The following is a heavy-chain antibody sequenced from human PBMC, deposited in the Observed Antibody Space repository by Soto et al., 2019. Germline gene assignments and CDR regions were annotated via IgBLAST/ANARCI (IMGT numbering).Heavy chain of an antibody. CDR1: GFTFSSSA. V-gene: IGHV3-23*01. Sequence: EVQLLDSGGGLVQPGGSLRLSCAASGFTFSSSAMSWVRQAPGKVLEWVSAVSGSGGTTYYAVSVRGRFTISRDNSKNTLYLRINSLRSEDTAIYFCARCTVDTIVTSGWCHYLDPWGQGTLVTVSS. D-gene: IGHD6-19*01. CDR2: VSGSGGTT. CDR3: ARCTVDTIVTSGWCHYLDP. J-gene: IGHJ5*02.